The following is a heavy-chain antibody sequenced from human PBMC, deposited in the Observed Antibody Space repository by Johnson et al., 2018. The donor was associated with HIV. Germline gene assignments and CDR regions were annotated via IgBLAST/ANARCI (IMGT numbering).Heavy chain of an antibody. CDR2: MSHDGSTK. V-gene: IGHV3-30*18. CDR3: AKGYYDSPFGFDI. Sequence: QVQLVESGGGVVQTGTSLRLSCAASGFTFNTYGMHWVRQAPGKGLEWVALMSHDGSTKYYTDPVKGRFTISRDNSKNALYLQMHNLTTEDTAVYYCAKGYYDSPFGFDIWGQGTMVIVSS. D-gene: IGHD3-3*01. J-gene: IGHJ3*02. CDR1: GFTFNTYG.